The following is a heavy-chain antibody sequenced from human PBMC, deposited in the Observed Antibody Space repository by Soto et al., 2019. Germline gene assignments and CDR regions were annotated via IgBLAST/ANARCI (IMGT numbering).Heavy chain of an antibody. V-gene: IGHV4-59*08. CDR2: IYYSGST. CDR1: GGSISSYY. D-gene: IGHD3-3*01. Sequence: SGTLSLTCTVSGGSISSYYWSWIRQPPGKGLEWIGYIYYSGSTNYNPSLKSRVTISVDTSKNQFSLKLSSVTTADTAVYYCARHRPSYQLYDSSSGYSEGFFDPWGQGTLVTVSS. J-gene: IGHJ5*02. CDR3: ARHRPSYQLYDSSSGYSEGFFDP.